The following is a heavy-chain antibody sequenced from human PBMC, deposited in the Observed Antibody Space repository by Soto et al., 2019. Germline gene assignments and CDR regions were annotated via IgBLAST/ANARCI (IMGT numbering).Heavy chain of an antibody. J-gene: IGHJ6*02. CDR3: AKDLSNYYYYYGMDI. D-gene: IGHD4-4*01. Sequence: EVQLVESGGVVVQPGGSLRLSCAASGFTFDDYTMHWVRQAPGKGLEWVSAISGSGGSTYYADSVKGRFTISRDNSKNTLYLQMNSLRAEDTAVYYCAKDLSNYYYYYGMDIWGQGTTVTVSS. V-gene: IGHV3-23*04. CDR2: ISGSGGST. CDR1: GFTFDDYT.